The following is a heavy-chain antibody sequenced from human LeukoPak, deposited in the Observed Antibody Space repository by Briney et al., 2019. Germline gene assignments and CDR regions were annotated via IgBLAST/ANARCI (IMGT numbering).Heavy chain of an antibody. CDR2: INWNGGNT. CDR1: GFTFDDYG. J-gene: IGHJ4*02. Sequence: GGSLRLSCAASGFTFDDYGMTWVRQAPGKGLEWVSGINWNGGNTGYADSVKGRFTISRDNFKSTLDLQMNSLRPEDTAVYYCAKDYGSGSYAFDYWGQGTLVTVSS. CDR3: AKDYGSGSYAFDY. V-gene: IGHV3-20*04. D-gene: IGHD3-10*01.